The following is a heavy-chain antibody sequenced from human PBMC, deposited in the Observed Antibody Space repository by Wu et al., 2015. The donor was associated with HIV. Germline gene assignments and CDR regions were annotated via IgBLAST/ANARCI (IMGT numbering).Heavy chain of an antibody. CDR1: GYTFTAYY. CDR2: VNPRTGNT. D-gene: IGHD6-19*01. J-gene: IGHJ4*02. Sequence: QVQLVQSGAEMKKPGASVKVSCKASGYTFTAYYLHWVRQAPGQGLEWMGWVNPRTGNTGYAQKFQGRVTMTRDTSISTANMELSSLRSEDTAVYYCARQRAYTSGWYIFDYWGQGTPVTVFS. V-gene: IGHV1-8*02. CDR3: ARQRAYTSGWYIFDY.